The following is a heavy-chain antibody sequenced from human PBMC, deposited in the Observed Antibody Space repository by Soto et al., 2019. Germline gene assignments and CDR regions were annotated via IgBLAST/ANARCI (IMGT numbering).Heavy chain of an antibody. CDR1: GGSISSYY. Sequence: SETLSLTCTVSGGSISSYYWSWIRQPAGEGLEWIGRIYTSGSTNYNPSLKSRVTMSVDTSKNQFSLKLSSVTAADTAVYYCAREPITMVRGVILDYYGMDVWGQGTTVTVSS. CDR2: IYTSGST. CDR3: AREPITMVRGVILDYYGMDV. J-gene: IGHJ6*02. V-gene: IGHV4-4*07. D-gene: IGHD3-10*01.